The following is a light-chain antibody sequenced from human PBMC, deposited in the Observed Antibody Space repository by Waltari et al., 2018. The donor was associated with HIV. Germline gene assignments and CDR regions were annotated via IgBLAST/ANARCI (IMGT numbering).Light chain of an antibody. CDR1: ENINNV. Sequence: DIQMTQSPFFLSPSVGDRVTVTCRASENINNVLNWFQQKPGRAPNLLIYRASTLQRGVPPRFSGRGSGTDFTLTISSLQPEDFAIYYCLQTYNPPLTFGPGTKVEIK. CDR2: RAS. CDR3: LQTYNPPLT. J-gene: IGKJ3*01. V-gene: IGKV1-39*01.